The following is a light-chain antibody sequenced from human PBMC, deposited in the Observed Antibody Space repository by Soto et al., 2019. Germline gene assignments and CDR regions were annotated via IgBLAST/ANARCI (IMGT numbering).Light chain of an antibody. CDR2: SAS. CDR3: RHYYKWPPT. J-gene: IGKJ1*01. CDR1: QTVSNN. V-gene: IGKV3-15*01. Sequence: DIVMTQSPATLSVSPGDRVTLSCRGSQTVSNNLAWYQQKPGQAPRLLISSASTRATGVPGRFTGSRSGTDFTLTISILKAEDVAVYYCRHYYKWPPTFGQGTKVEI.